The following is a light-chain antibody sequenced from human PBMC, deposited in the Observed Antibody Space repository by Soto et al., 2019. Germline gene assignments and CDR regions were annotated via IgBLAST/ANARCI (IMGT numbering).Light chain of an antibody. CDR2: TNT. CDR3: AASDDYLPV. V-gene: IGLV1-44*01. CDR1: RSTIGSNT. Sequence: QPVLAQPSSASGTPGQRVTISCSGSRSTIGSNTVNWYQQLPGTAPQLLIHTNTQRPSGVPDRFSASKSGTSASLTISGLQSEDEAIYFCAASDDYLPVFGSGTKLTVL. J-gene: IGLJ1*01.